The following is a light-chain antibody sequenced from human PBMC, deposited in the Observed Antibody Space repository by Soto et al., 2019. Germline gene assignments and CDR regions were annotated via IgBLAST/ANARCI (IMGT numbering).Light chain of an antibody. J-gene: IGKJ5*01. CDR3: MQATHWPLT. V-gene: IGKV2-30*01. CDR2: KAS. Sequence: DVVLTQSPLSLPVTLGRPSSMSCRSSESVVYSDGDSYLNWFHQRPGQSPRRLIYKASNRASGVPDRFSGSGSGTDFTLKISRVEAEDVGIYYCMQATHWPLTFGQGTRLEIK. CDR1: ESVVYSDGDSY.